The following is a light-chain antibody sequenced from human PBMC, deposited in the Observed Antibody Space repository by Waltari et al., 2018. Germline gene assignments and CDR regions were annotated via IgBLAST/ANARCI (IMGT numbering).Light chain of an antibody. V-gene: IGKV3-20*01. Sequence: IVLTQSPDTLSLSPGQRATLSCRASQTINNNFLVWYQQKPGQAPRLLIHGAASRATGFPDRFSGSGSGTDFTLTISRVEPEDVAVYYCQQYDGSILTFGGGTKVEI. CDR2: GAA. CDR3: QQYDGSILT. CDR1: QTINNNF. J-gene: IGKJ4*01.